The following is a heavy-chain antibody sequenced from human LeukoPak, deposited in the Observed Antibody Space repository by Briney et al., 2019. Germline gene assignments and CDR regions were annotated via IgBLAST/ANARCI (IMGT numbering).Heavy chain of an antibody. J-gene: IGHJ4*02. CDR1: GFTFSSYW. V-gene: IGHV3-7*01. CDR3: AKDPLWFGELWVFDY. D-gene: IGHD3-10*01. CDR2: IKQDGSEK. Sequence: PGGSLRLSCAASGFTFSSYWMSWVRQAPGKGLEWVANIKQDGSEKYYVDSVKGRFTVSRDNAKNSLYLQMNSLRAEDTAVYYCAKDPLWFGELWVFDYWGQGTLVTVSS.